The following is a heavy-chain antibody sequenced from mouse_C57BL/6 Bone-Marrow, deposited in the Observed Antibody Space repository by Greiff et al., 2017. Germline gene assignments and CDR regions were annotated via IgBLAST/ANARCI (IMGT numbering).Heavy chain of an antibody. Sequence: QVQHQQSGAELARPGASVKLSCKASGYTFTSYGISWVKQRTGQGLEWIGEIYPRSGNTYYNEKFKGKATLTADKSSSPAYMELRSLTSEDSAVYFCASGGILYGNYVDYWGQGTTLTVSS. CDR3: ASGGILYGNYVDY. V-gene: IGHV1-81*01. CDR2: IYPRSGNT. J-gene: IGHJ2*01. CDR1: GYTFTSYG. D-gene: IGHD2-1*01.